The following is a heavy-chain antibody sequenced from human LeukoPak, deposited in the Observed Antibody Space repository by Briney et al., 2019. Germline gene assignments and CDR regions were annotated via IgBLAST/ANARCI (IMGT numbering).Heavy chain of an antibody. Sequence: SVKVSCKASGFTFTSSAVQWVRQARGQRLEWIGWIVVGSGNTNYAQKFQERVTITRDMSTSTAYMELSSLRSEDTAVYYCARVRFYYGSVTGKSYYFDYWGQGTLVTVSS. J-gene: IGHJ4*02. V-gene: IGHV1-58*01. D-gene: IGHD3-10*01. CDR2: IVVGSGNT. CDR3: ARVRFYYGSVTGKSYYFDY. CDR1: GFTFTSSA.